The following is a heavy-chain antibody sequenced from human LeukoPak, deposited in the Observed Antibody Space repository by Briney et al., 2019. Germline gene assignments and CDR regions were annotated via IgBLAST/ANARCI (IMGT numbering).Heavy chain of an antibody. V-gene: IGHV3-23*01. CDR3: AKLITMIVVVKWYFDY. Sequence: TGGSLRLSCAASGFTFSSYAMSWVRQAPGKGLEWVSAISGSGGSTYYADSVKGRFTISRDNSKNTLYLQMNSLRAEDTAVYYCAKLITMIVVVKWYFDYWGQGTLVTVSS. D-gene: IGHD3-22*01. CDR2: ISGSGGST. CDR1: GFTFSSYA. J-gene: IGHJ4*02.